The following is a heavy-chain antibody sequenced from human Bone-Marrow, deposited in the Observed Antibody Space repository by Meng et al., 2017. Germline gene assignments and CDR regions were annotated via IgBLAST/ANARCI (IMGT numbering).Heavy chain of an antibody. J-gene: IGHJ4*02. CDR2: INHSGSS. CDR3: ARGRRIVGATFRLFDY. Sequence: QVQLPQWGAGLLKPSEPLSLRCAVAGGSFSGYYWTWIRQPPGKGLEWIGEINHSGSSNYNPSLKSRVTLSADTPERQFSLKLSSVTAADTAVYYCARGRRIVGATFRLFDYWGQGTLVTVSS. V-gene: IGHV4-34*01. D-gene: IGHD1-26*01. CDR1: GGSFSGYY.